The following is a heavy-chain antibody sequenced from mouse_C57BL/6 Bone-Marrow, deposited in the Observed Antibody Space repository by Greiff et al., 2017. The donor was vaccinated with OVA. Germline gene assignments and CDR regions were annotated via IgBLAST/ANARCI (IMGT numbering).Heavy chain of an antibody. CDR1: GFTFSSYA. Sequence: EVQLVESGGGLVKPGGSLKLSCAASGFTFSSYAMSWVRQTPEKRLEWVATISDGGSYTYYPDNVKGRFTISRDNAKNNLYLQMSHLKSEDTAMYYCARGAFYYDYDGFAYWGQGTLVTVSA. V-gene: IGHV5-4*01. D-gene: IGHD2-4*01. CDR3: ARGAFYYDYDGFAY. J-gene: IGHJ3*01. CDR2: ISDGGSYT.